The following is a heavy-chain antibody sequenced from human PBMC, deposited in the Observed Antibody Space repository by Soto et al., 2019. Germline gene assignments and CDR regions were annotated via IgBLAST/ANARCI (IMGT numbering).Heavy chain of an antibody. J-gene: IGHJ6*02. CDR3: ARVVIAAAGTLIYYYYYGMDV. CDR1: GGTFSSYA. D-gene: IGHD6-13*01. CDR2: IIPIFGTA. V-gene: IGHV1-69*01. Sequence: QVQLVQSGAEVKKPGSSVKVSCKASGGTFSSYAISWVRQAPGQGLEWMGGIIPIFGTANYAQKFQGRVTITADESTSTAYMELSSLRSEDTAVYYCARVVIAAAGTLIYYYYYGMDVWGQGTTVTVSS.